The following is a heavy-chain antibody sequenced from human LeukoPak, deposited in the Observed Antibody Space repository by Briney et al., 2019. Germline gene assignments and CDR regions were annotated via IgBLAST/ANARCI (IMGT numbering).Heavy chain of an antibody. Sequence: GGSLRLSCAASGFTFTDYAMSWVRQTPGKGLEWVATFSGGVDTTYYANSVRGRFTISRDNSKNTLDLQMNSLRAEDTAVYYCAKATLRTCIGARCYYFDNWGQGALVTVSS. D-gene: IGHD2-15*01. J-gene: IGHJ4*02. V-gene: IGHV3-23*01. CDR2: FSGGVDTT. CDR3: AKATLRTCIGARCYYFDN. CDR1: GFTFTDYA.